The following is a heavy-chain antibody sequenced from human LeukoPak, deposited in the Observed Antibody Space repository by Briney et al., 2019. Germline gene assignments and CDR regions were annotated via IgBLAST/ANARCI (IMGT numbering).Heavy chain of an antibody. Sequence: RASVKVSCKASGGTFSSYTISWVRQAPGQGLEWMGRIIPILRIANYAQKSQGRVTITADKSTSTAYMELSSLRSEDTAVYYCARGGRSTIFGYYYYMDVWGKGTTVTVSS. V-gene: IGHV1-69*02. D-gene: IGHD3-3*01. CDR2: IIPILRIA. J-gene: IGHJ6*03. CDR1: GGTFSSYT. CDR3: ARGGRSTIFGYYYYMDV.